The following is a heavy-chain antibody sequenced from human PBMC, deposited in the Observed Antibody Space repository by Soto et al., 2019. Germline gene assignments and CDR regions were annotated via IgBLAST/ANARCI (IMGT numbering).Heavy chain of an antibody. CDR3: ANTAFVVVTATGWFDP. D-gene: IGHD2-21*02. V-gene: IGHV3-23*01. Sequence: EVQLLESGGGLVQPGGSLRLSCAASGFTFSSYAMSWVRQAPGKGLEWVSVISGSGDSTYYADSVKGRFTISRDNSKNTLYLQMNSLRAEDTAVYYCANTAFVVVTATGWFDPWGQGTLVTVSS. CDR1: GFTFSSYA. CDR2: ISGSGDST. J-gene: IGHJ5*02.